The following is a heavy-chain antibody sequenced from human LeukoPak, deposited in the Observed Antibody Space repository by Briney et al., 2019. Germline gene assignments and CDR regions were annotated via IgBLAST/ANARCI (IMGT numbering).Heavy chain of an antibody. CDR3: ARGFPTSSRWFDP. V-gene: IGHV4-34*01. Sequence: PSETLSLTCGVYGGSFSGYHWTWIRLRPGKGLDWIGDIDHSGSAHYNPSLKSRVTISIDTSNKQFSLNLHSATAADTAVYYCARGFPTSSRWFDPWGQGTLVTVFS. CDR1: GGSFSGYH. J-gene: IGHJ5*02. D-gene: IGHD6-6*01. CDR2: IDHSGSA.